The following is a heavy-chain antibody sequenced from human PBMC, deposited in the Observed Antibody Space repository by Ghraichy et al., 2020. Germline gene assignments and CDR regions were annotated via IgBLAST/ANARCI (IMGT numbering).Heavy chain of an antibody. V-gene: IGHV3-7*01. CDR2: IKQDGSEK. J-gene: IGHJ4*02. CDR3: AREGAIQLWSLYYFDY. CDR1: GFTFSSYW. Sequence: GESLNISCAASGFTFSSYWMSWVRQAPGKGLEWVANIKQDGSEKYYVDSVKGRFTISRDNAKNSLYLQMNSLRAEDTAVYYCAREGAIQLWSLYYFDYWGQGTLVTVSS. D-gene: IGHD5-18*01.